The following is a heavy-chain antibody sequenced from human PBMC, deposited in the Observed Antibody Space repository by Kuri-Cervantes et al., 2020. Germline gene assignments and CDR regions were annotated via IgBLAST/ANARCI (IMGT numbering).Heavy chain of an antibody. J-gene: IGHJ6*02. CDR1: GFTFDDYG. Sequence: LSLTCAASGFTFDDYGMSWVRQAPGKGLEWVPGINWNGGSTGYADSVKGRFTISRDNAKNSLYLQMNSLRAEDTAVYYCARAMDTVYYYGMDVWGQGTTVTVYS. D-gene: IGHD5-18*01. V-gene: IGHV3-20*04. CDR2: INWNGGST. CDR3: ARAMDTVYYYGMDV.